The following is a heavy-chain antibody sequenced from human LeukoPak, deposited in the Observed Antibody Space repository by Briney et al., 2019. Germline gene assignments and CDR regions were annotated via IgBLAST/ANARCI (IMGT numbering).Heavy chain of an antibody. CDR1: GGSISSGSYY. J-gene: IGHJ4*02. D-gene: IGHD6-19*01. CDR3: ARGHSSGWLYFDC. Sequence: SQTLSLTCTVSGGSISSGSYYWSWIRQPAGKGLEWIGRIYTSGSTNYSPSLKSRVTISADTSKNQFSLKLSSVTAADTAAYHCARGHSSGWLYFDCWGQGTLVTVSS. CDR2: IYTSGST. V-gene: IGHV4-61*02.